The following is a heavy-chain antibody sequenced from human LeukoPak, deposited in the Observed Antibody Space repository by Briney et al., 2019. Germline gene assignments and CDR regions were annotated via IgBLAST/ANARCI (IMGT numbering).Heavy chain of an antibody. CDR1: GLTFSDYS. CDR2: ISSHSSYM. Sequence: GGSLRLSCAVSGLTFSDYSMNWVRQAPGKGLVWVSSISSHSSYMYYADSVKGRFTISRDNAKSSLYLQMNSLRAEDTAVYYCARGYSSGWYDVGYWGQGTLVTVSS. CDR3: ARGYSSGWYDVGY. D-gene: IGHD6-19*01. V-gene: IGHV3-21*01. J-gene: IGHJ4*02.